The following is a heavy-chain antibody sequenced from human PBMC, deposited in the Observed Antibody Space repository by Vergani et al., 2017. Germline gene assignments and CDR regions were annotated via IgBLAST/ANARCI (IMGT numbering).Heavy chain of an antibody. CDR2: INHSGST. D-gene: IGHD6-19*01. V-gene: IGHV4-34*01. Sequence: QVQLQQWGAGLLKPSETLSLTCAVYGGSFSGYYWSWIRQPPGTGLEWIGEINHSGSTNYNPSLKSRVTISVDTSKNQFSLKLSSVTAADTAVYYCARGQQYSYGYDDSSGWYRALYYWGQGTLVTVSS. J-gene: IGHJ4*02. CDR1: GGSFSGYY. CDR3: ARGQQYSYGYDDSSGWYRALYY.